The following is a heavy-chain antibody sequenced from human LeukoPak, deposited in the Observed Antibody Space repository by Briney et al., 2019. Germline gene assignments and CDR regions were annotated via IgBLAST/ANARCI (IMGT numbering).Heavy chain of an antibody. CDR2: IIPILGIA. D-gene: IGHD4-17*01. Sequence: ASVKVSCKASGGTFSSYAISWVRQAPGQGLEWMGRIIPILGIANYAQKFQGRVTITADKSTSTAYMELGSLRSEDTAVYYCARVPPPGYGDYLEYWGQGTLVTVCS. V-gene: IGHV1-69*04. CDR1: GGTFSSYA. J-gene: IGHJ4*02. CDR3: ARVPPPGYGDYLEY.